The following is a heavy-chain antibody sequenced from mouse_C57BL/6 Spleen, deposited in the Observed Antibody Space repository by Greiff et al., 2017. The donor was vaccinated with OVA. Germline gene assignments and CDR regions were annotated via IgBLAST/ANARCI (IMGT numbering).Heavy chain of an antibody. CDR2: IDPSDSYT. Sequence: VQLQQPGAELVRPGTSVKLSCKASGYTFTSYWMHWVKQRPGQGLEWIGVIDPSDSYTNYNQKFKGKATLTVDTSSSTAYMQLSSLTSEDSAVYYCARLGYYGSTRAMDYWGQGTSVTVSS. CDR3: ARLGYYGSTRAMDY. D-gene: IGHD1-1*01. CDR1: GYTFTSYW. J-gene: IGHJ4*01. V-gene: IGHV1-59*01.